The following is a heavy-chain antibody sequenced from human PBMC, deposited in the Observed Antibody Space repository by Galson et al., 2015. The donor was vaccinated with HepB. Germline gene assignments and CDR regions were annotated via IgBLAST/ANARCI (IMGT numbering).Heavy chain of an antibody. D-gene: IGHD3-16*01. CDR3: AKDTYASATD. CDR1: GFTFNRYA. CDR2: ITSNGLGT. V-gene: IGHV3-23*01. Sequence: SLRLSCAASGFTFNRYAMNWVRQAPVKGLEWVSTITSNGLGTYYADSVKGRFTISRDISMSTLYLQMDSLRAGDTAIYYCAKDTYASATDWGQGTLVTVSS. J-gene: IGHJ4*02.